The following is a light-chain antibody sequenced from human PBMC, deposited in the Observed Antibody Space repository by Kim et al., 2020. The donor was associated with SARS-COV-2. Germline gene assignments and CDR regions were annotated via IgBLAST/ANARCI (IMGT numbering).Light chain of an antibody. J-gene: IGLJ3*02. CDR2: LNSDGSH. Sequence: ASVKLTCTLSSGHSNYAIAWHQQQPQKGPRYLMKLNSDGSHSKGDGIPDRFSGSSSGAERYLTISSLQSEDGADYYCQTWATGIRVFGGGTQLTVL. CDR3: QTWATGIRV. V-gene: IGLV4-69*01. CDR1: SGHSNYA.